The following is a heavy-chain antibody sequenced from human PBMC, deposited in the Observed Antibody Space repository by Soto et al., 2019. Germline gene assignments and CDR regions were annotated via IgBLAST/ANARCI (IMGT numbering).Heavy chain of an antibody. CDR2: ISAHNGNT. CDR1: GYTFTSYG. J-gene: IGHJ4*02. CDR3: ARGRYGDY. V-gene: IGHV1-18*01. D-gene: IGHD1-1*01. Sequence: QVHLVQSGAEVKKPGASVKVSCKASGYTFTSYGITWVRQAPGQGLEWMGWISAHNGNTDYAQKLQGRVIVPRDTSTSRAYMELRSLISDDTAVYYCARGRYGDYGGQGALVTVSS.